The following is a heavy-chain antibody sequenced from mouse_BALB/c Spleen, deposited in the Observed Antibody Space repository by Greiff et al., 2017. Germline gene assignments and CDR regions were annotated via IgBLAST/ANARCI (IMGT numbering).Heavy chain of an antibody. J-gene: IGHJ4*01. Sequence: EVQRVESGAELVRSGASVKLSCTASGFNIKDYYMHWVKQRPEQGLEWIGWIDPENGDTEYAPKFQGKATMTADTSSNTAYLQLSSLTSEDTAVYYCKRYDYAMGYWGQGTSVTVSA. CDR1: GFNIKDYY. CDR2: IDPENGDT. V-gene: IGHV14-4*02. CDR3: KRYDYAMGY. D-gene: IGHD2-14*01.